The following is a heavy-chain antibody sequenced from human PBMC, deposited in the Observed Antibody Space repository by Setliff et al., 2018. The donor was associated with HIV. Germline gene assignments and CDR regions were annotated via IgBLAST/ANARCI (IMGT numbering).Heavy chain of an antibody. Sequence: GGSLRLSCAASGFSFRSYAVSWVRQAPGKGLEWVSAISGSGGSTYYADSVKGRFTISRDTSKNTLYLQMNSLRAEDTAVYYCAKDSAYDYVSGSYRLQPEFDYWGQGTLVTVSS. CDR1: GFSFRSYA. CDR2: ISGSGGST. CDR3: AKDSAYDYVSGSYRLQPEFDY. V-gene: IGHV3-23*01. D-gene: IGHD3-16*02. J-gene: IGHJ4*02.